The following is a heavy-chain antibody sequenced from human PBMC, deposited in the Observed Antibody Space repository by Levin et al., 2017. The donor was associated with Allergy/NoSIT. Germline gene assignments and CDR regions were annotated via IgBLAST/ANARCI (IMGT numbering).Heavy chain of an antibody. CDR3: ARRLYDSSQPKKYYYYYGMDV. V-gene: IGHV5-51*01. CDR1: GYSFTSYW. D-gene: IGHD3-22*01. J-gene: IGHJ6*02. CDR2: IYPGDSDT. Sequence: VASVKVSCKGSGYSFTSYWIGWVRQMPGKGLEWMGIIYPGDSDTRYSPSFQGQVTISADKSISTAYLQWSSLKASDTAMYYCARRLYDSSQPKKYYYYYGMDVWGQGTTVTVSS.